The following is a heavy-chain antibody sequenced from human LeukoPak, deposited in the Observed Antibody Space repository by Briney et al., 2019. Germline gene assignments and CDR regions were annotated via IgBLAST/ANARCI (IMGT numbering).Heavy chain of an antibody. V-gene: IGHV4-39*01. CDR1: GGSLRNNNFY. CDR3: ARHWVVTPNY. Sequence: SGTLSLTCIVSGGSLRNNNFYWGLNPPPPGKGLEWIGSIYYSGSAYYNPSLKSRVTISVDTSKNQFSLKLTSVTAADTAVYYCARHWVVTPNYWGQGTLVTVSS. D-gene: IGHD4-23*01. CDR2: IYYSGSA. J-gene: IGHJ4*02.